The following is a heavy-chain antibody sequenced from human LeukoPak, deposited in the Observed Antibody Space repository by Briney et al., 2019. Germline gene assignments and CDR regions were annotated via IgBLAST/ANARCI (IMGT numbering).Heavy chain of an antibody. V-gene: IGHV4-4*07. J-gene: IGHJ4*02. Sequence: PSETLSLTCTVSGGSISYYYWNWIRQPAGKGLEWIGRIYTSGSTNYNPSLKSRVTMSVDTSKNQFSLKLSSVTAADTAVYYCARDKVDYVWGSYRSYYFDYWGQGTLVTVSS. CDR1: GGSISYYY. CDR2: IYTSGST. D-gene: IGHD3-16*02. CDR3: ARDKVDYVWGSYRSYYFDY.